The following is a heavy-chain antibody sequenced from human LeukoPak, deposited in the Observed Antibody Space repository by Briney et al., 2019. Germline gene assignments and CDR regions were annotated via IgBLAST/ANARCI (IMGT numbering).Heavy chain of an antibody. V-gene: IGHV3-30*04. CDR3: SGSGYDFYYMDV. CDR1: GFTFSSYA. J-gene: IGHJ6*03. Sequence: GGSLRLSCAASGFTFSSYAMHWVRQAPGKGLEWVAVISYDGSNKYYADSVKGRFTISRDNSKNTLYLQMNSLRAEDTAVYYCSGSGYDFYYMDVWGKGTTVTISS. CDR2: ISYDGSNK. D-gene: IGHD5-12*01.